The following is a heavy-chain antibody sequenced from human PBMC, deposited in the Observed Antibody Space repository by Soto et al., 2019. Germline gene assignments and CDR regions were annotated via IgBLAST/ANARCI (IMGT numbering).Heavy chain of an antibody. J-gene: IGHJ6*02. CDR2: IIPIFGTA. V-gene: IGHV1-69*01. CDR1: GGTFSSYA. CDR3: ARDLWYNSSRYYYDYYGMDV. Sequence: QVQLVQSGAEVKKPGSSVKVSCKASGGTFSSYAISWVRQAPGQGLEWMGGIIPIFGTANYAQKFQGRVTITADESTDTAYMELSSLRSEDTAVYYCARDLWYNSSRYYYDYYGMDVWGQGTTVTVSS. D-gene: IGHD6-6*01.